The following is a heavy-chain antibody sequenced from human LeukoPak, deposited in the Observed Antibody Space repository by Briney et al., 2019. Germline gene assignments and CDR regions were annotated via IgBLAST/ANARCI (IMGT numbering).Heavy chain of an antibody. CDR2: IHPSGTL. V-gene: IGHV4-31*03. D-gene: IGHD3-22*01. J-gene: IGHJ4*02. Sequence: SETLSLTCTVSGASFGSVDQYWNWIRHRPGEGLEWIGSIHPSGTLYNNPSLESRVTISIDKSKNQFFLNLNSVTAADTAVYFCSRGLDSRKLGYWGQGTLVTVSS. CDR3: SRGLDSRKLGY. CDR1: GASFGSVDQY.